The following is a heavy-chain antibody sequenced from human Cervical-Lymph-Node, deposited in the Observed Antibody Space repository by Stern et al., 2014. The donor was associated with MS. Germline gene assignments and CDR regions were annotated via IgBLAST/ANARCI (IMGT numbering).Heavy chain of an antibody. CDR1: GGSISTVGYY. J-gene: IGHJ4*02. Sequence: VQLEESGPGLVKPSQTLSLTCTVSGGSISTVGYYWTWIRQHPGKGLEWIGYSYHSGSTYYNPSLKSRASISVDTSKNQFSLNVTSVTAADTALYYCARSDRLWGSFDYWGQGTLVTVSS. CDR3: ARSDRLWGSFDY. D-gene: IGHD3-16*01. V-gene: IGHV4-31*03. CDR2: SYHSGST.